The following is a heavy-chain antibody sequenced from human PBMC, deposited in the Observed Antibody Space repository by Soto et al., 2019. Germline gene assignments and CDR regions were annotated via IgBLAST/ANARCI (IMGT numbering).Heavy chain of an antibody. D-gene: IGHD2-8*01. CDR2: ISVSGGST. J-gene: IGHJ6*02. CDR3: AKVRVSEDIVLMVEAKYYGMDV. Sequence: VQLLESGGGLVQPGGSLRLSCAASGFTFSSYAMSWVRQAPGKGLEWVSAISVSGGSTYYADSVKGRFTISRDNSKNTLYLQMNSLRVEDTAVYYCAKVRVSEDIVLMVEAKYYGMDVWGQGTTVTVSS. CDR1: GFTFSSYA. V-gene: IGHV3-23*01.